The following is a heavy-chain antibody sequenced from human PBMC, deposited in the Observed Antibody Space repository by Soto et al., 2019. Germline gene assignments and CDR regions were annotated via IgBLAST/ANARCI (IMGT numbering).Heavy chain of an antibody. V-gene: IGHV4-31*03. J-gene: IGHJ4*02. D-gene: IGHD6-13*01. CDR2: IYYSGST. CDR3: ARGSSAAGTSFDY. CDR1: GGSISSGGYY. Sequence: SETLSLTCTVSGGSISSGGYYWSWIRQHPGKCLEWIGYIYYSGSTYYNPSLKSRVTISVDTSKNQFSLKLSSVTAADTAVYYCARGSSAAGTSFDYWGQGTLVTVSS.